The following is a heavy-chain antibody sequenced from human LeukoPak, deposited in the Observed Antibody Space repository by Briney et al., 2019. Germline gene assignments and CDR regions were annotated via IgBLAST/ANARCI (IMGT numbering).Heavy chain of an antibody. CDR2: ISGNNGNT. V-gene: IGHV1-18*01. CDR3: ALRGQFRGYFARDGFDI. CDR1: GYTFTSYG. J-gene: IGHJ3*02. Sequence: ASVKVSCKASGYTFTSYGISWVRQAPGQGLEWMGWISGNNGNTNYAQNFQGRVTMTTDTPTSTAYMELRSLRSDDTAVYYCALRGQFRGYFARDGFDIWGQGTMVTVSS. D-gene: IGHD3-10*01.